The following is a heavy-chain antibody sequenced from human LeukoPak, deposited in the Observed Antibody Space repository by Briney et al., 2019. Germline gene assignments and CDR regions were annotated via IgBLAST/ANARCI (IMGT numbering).Heavy chain of an antibody. V-gene: IGHV3-33*01. CDR2: LWYDGSNK. Sequence: PGRNLRLSCAASGFTFRSYGMHGVRQAPGKGWVGGTDLWYDGSNKYYADTVKGRFTISRDNSKNTLYLQMNSLRAEDTAIYSCATHGGNYGVYEGQYFDYWGQGTLVTVSS. CDR3: ATHGGNYGVYEGQYFDY. CDR1: GFTFRSYG. J-gene: IGHJ4*02. D-gene: IGHD4-17*01.